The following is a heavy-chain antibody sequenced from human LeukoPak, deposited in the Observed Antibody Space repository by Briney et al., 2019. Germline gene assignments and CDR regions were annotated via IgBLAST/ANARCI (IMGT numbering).Heavy chain of an antibody. CDR1: GYTFTSYY. V-gene: IGHV1-46*01. D-gene: IGHD3-22*01. Sequence: ASVKVSCKASGYTFTSYYMYWVRQAPGQGLEWMGIINPSGGSTSYAQKSQGRVTMTRDTSTSTVYLELSSLRSEDTAVYFCARDPDPADDSSAYCFDYWGQGTLVTVSS. CDR3: ARDPDPADDSSAYCFDY. CDR2: INPSGGST. J-gene: IGHJ4*02.